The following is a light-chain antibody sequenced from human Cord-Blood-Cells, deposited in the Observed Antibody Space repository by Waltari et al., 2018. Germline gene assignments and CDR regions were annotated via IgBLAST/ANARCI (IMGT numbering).Light chain of an antibody. J-gene: IGLJ2*01. V-gene: IGLV2-8*01. CDR1: SSHVGSYNY. CDR3: SSYAGSNNVV. CDR2: EVS. Sequence: QSALTQPPSASGSPGQSVTISCTGTSSHVGSYNYVSWYQQHPGKAPKLMIYEVSKRPSGVPDRFSGSKSGNTASLTVSGLQAEDEADYYCSSYAGSNNVVFGGGTKLTVL.